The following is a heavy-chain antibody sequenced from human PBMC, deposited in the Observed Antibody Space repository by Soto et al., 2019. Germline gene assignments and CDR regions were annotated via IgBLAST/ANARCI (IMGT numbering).Heavy chain of an antibody. CDR3: ARVGYSSSWFGGYYYMDV. Sequence: SETLSLTCAVYGGSFSGYYWSWIRQPPGKGLEWIGEINHSGSTNYNPSLKSRVTISVDTSKNQFSLKLSSVTAADTAVYYCARVGYSSSWFGGYYYMDVWGKGTTVTVSS. D-gene: IGHD6-13*01. CDR2: INHSGST. V-gene: IGHV4-34*01. CDR1: GGSFSGYY. J-gene: IGHJ6*03.